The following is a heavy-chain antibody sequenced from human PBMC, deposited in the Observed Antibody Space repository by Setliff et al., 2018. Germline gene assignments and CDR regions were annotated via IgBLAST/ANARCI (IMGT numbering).Heavy chain of an antibody. J-gene: IGHJ3*02. CDR2: IYTSGST. V-gene: IGHV4-4*08. D-gene: IGHD2-2*03. Sequence: SETLSLTCTVSGGSISSNYWSWVRQPPGKGLEWIGYIYTSGSTNYNPSLKSRGTISVDTSRNQFSLKLSSVTAADTAVYYCVRVEAGYCSSTSCYVVGAFDIWGQGTMVTVS. CDR3: VRVEAGYCSSTSCYVVGAFDI. CDR1: GGSISSNY.